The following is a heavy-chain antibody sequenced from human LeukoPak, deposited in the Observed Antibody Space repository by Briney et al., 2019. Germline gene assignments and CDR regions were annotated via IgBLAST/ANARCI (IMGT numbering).Heavy chain of an antibody. Sequence: PSETLSLTCAVYGGSFSGYYWSWIRQPPGKGLEWIGEINHSGSTNYNPSLKSRVTISVDTSKNQFSLKLSSVTAADTAVYYCARGGGYYLGGLHAFDIWGQGTMVTVSS. J-gene: IGHJ3*02. CDR2: INHSGST. V-gene: IGHV4-34*01. D-gene: IGHD3-22*01. CDR1: GGSFSGYY. CDR3: ARGGGYYLGGLHAFDI.